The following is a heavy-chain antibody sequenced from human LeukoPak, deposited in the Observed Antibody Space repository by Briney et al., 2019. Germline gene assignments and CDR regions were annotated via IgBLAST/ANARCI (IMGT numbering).Heavy chain of an antibody. CDR3: ASSEGYCSSTSCYPGMDV. Sequence: PSETLSLTCAVYGGSFSGYYWSWIRQPPGKGLEWIGEINHSGSTNYNPSLKSRVTISVDTSKNQFSLKLSSVTAADTAVYYCASSEGYCSSTSCYPGMDVWGQGTTVTVSS. D-gene: IGHD2-2*01. CDR2: INHSGST. V-gene: IGHV4-34*01. J-gene: IGHJ6*02. CDR1: GGSFSGYY.